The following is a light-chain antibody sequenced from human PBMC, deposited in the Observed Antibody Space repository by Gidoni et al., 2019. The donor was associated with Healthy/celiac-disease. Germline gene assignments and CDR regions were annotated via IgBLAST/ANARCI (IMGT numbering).Light chain of an antibody. J-gene: IGLJ2*01. Sequence: SSELTQDPAVSVAWGQTVRITCQGDSLRSYYASWYQQKPGQAPVLVIYGKNNRPSGIPDRFSGSSSGNTASLTITGAQAEDEADYYCNSRDSSVNHLVFGGGTKLTVL. CDR2: GKN. CDR1: SLRSYY. CDR3: NSRDSSVNHLV. V-gene: IGLV3-19*01.